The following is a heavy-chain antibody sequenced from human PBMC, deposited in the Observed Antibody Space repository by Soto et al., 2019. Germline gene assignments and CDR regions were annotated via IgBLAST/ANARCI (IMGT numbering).Heavy chain of an antibody. D-gene: IGHD6-13*01. J-gene: IGHJ6*02. Sequence: QAQLVQSGAEEKQPGASVKIFCTSSGYFFTNYFIHWVRLAPGQGLQWMGIINPRAGTTRSAQRFQGRVTMARDTSRSVVYLEISSLKPEDTAVYDCAGGGSVVLIADDIHVDQYGMDLWGQGTTVIVSS. CDR3: AGGGSVVLIADDIHVDQYGMDL. CDR2: INPRAGTT. V-gene: IGHV1-46*01. CDR1: GYFFTNYF.